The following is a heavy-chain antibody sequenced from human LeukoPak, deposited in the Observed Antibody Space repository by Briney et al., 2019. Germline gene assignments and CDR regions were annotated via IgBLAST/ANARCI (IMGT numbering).Heavy chain of an antibody. CDR2: IFYSGRT. Sequence: SETLSLTCTVSGGSISSSTTYWGWIRQPPGKGLEWIASIFYSGRTWNNPSLKSRVTISVDTSKNQFSLKLSSVTAADTAVYYCARYIAAAGTAFDYWGQGTLVTVSS. CDR3: ARYIAAAGTAFDY. J-gene: IGHJ4*02. CDR1: GGSISSSTTY. V-gene: IGHV4-39*01. D-gene: IGHD6-13*01.